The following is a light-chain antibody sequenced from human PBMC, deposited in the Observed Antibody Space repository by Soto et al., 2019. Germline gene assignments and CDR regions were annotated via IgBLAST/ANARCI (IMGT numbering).Light chain of an antibody. CDR3: QQYGSSLIT. CDR1: QSVSSNY. CDR2: GAS. Sequence: PGERATLSCRASQSVSSNYLAWYQHKPGQAPRLLIYGASSRATGIPDRFSGSGSGTDFTLTISRVEPEDFAVYYCQQYGSSLITFGQGTRLEIK. J-gene: IGKJ5*01. V-gene: IGKV3-20*01.